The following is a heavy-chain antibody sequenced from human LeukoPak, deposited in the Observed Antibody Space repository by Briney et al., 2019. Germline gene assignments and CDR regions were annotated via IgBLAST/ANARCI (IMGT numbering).Heavy chain of an antibody. CDR3: ARSPQGTATTAYWLDL. J-gene: IGHJ5*02. Sequence: SAALSLTYTVAGGCISISNYYWGWIRPPPGKGLEWIGIMSYRGRTYYNPSLKTRVTLSLDTTKNQFYLNLISVTAADTAVYYCARSPQGTATTAYWLDLWGQGTLVTVSS. CDR1: GGCISISNYY. D-gene: IGHD4-17*01. V-gene: IGHV4-39*07. CDR2: MSYRGRT.